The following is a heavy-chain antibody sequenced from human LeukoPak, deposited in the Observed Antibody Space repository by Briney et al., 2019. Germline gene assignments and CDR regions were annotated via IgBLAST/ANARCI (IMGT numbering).Heavy chain of an antibody. V-gene: IGHV4-31*03. Sequence: SQTLSLTCTVSGGSISSGGYYWSWLRQHPGKGLEWIGYIYYSGSTYYNPSLKSRVTISVDTSKNQFSLKLSSVTAADTAVYYCARAPERLSFCWFDPWGQGTLVTVSS. D-gene: IGHD5-12*01. CDR3: ARAPERLSFCWFDP. CDR2: IYYSGST. CDR1: GGSISSGGYY. J-gene: IGHJ5*02.